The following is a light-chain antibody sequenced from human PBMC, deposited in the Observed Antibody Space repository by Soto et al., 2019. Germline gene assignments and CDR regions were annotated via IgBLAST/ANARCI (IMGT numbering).Light chain of an antibody. Sequence: QSALTQPPSASGSPGQSVTISCTGTSSDIGAYDYVFWYQRHPGRAPKLIISEVTKRPSGVPDRFSGSKSGNTASLTVSGLQPEDEADYYCSSYAGSDNFVLFGGGTKLTVL. J-gene: IGLJ2*01. CDR1: SSDIGAYDY. V-gene: IGLV2-8*01. CDR3: SSYAGSDNFVL. CDR2: EVT.